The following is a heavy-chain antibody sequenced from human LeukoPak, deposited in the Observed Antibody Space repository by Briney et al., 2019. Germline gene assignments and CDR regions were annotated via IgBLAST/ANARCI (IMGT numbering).Heavy chain of an antibody. D-gene: IGHD2-15*01. Sequence: GGSLRLSCAASGFTFSSYEMNWVRQAPGKGLEWVSYISSSGSTIYYADSVKGRFTISRDNSKNTLYLQMNSLRGEDTTVYYCAKEEYSDSKGYEDYWGQGTLVTVSS. J-gene: IGHJ4*02. CDR1: GFTFSSYE. CDR3: AKEEYSDSKGYEDY. V-gene: IGHV3-48*03. CDR2: ISSSGSTI.